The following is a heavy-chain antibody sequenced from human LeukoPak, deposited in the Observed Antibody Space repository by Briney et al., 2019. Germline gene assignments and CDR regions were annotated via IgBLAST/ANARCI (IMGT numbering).Heavy chain of an antibody. D-gene: IGHD3-3*01. CDR1: GGSFIGYY. V-gene: IGHV4-34*01. J-gene: IGHJ4*02. Sequence: PSETLSLTCAVYGGSFIGYYWSWIRQPPRKGLEWIGEINHSGGANYNPSLKSRVTISADTSKSQFSLKLGSVTAADTAVYYCARVPLRFLEPFDYWGQGTLVTVSS. CDR2: INHSGGA. CDR3: ARVPLRFLEPFDY.